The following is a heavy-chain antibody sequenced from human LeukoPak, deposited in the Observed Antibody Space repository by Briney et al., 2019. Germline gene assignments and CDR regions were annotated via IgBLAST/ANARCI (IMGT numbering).Heavy chain of an antibody. CDR1: GFTFSSYA. V-gene: IGHV3-30-3*01. CDR2: ISYDGSNK. J-gene: IGHJ4*02. D-gene: IGHD3-22*01. Sequence: GGPLSLSCAAPGFTFSSYAMHWVRQAPAKGLKWVEVISYDGSNKYYADSVKGRFTISRDNSKNTLYLQMNSLRAEDTAVYYCATARPIDYYDSSGYSPTPEYWGQGTLVTVSS. CDR3: ATARPIDYYDSSGYSPTPEY.